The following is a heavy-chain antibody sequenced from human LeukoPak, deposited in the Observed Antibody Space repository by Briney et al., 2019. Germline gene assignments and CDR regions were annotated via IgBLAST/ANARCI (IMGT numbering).Heavy chain of an antibody. V-gene: IGHV3-74*01. CDR2: INSDESST. J-gene: IGHJ4*02. Sequence: GGSLRLSCAASGFTFSSFWMHWVRQAPGKGLVWVSRINSDESSTDYADSVQGRFTISRDNAQNTLYLQMNSLRAEDTAVYYCARARSGDFDYWGQGTLVTVSS. CDR1: GFTFSSFW. CDR3: ARARSGDFDY. D-gene: IGHD3-16*01.